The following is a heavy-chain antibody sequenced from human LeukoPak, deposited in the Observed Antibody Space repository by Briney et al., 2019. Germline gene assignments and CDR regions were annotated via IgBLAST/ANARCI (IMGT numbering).Heavy chain of an antibody. CDR3: AKLPVSYSSGWSNFDY. CDR2: ISWNSGSI. CDR1: GFTFDDYA. D-gene: IGHD6-19*01. Sequence: GRSLRLSCAASGFTFDDYAMHWVRQAPGKGLEWVSGISWNSGSIGYADSVKGRFTISRDNAKNSLNLQMNSLRAEDTAVYYCAKLPVSYSSGWSNFDYWGQGTRVTVSS. V-gene: IGHV3-9*01. J-gene: IGHJ4*02.